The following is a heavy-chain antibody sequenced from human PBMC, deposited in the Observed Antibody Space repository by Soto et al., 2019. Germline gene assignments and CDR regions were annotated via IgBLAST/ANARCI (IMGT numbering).Heavy chain of an antibody. CDR2: VSASGLNT. J-gene: IGHJ4*02. V-gene: IGHV3-23*01. CDR1: GFTFSTYA. Sequence: EVQLLESGGKLVQPGGSLTLSCAASGFTFSTYAMAWVRQAPGKGLEWVSGVSASGLNTDYADPVKGRLYISRDNSTTTVALHMTSLRAEATAWSHCANDRPRRTSGYFFEYWGQGTPVTVSS. D-gene: IGHD1-1*01. CDR3: ANDRPRRTSGYFFEY.